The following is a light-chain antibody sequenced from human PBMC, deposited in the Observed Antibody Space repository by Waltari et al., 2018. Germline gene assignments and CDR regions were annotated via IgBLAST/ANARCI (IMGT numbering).Light chain of an antibody. CDR3: QQTYSFTRT. CDR2: AAS. J-gene: IGKJ1*01. Sequence: DIQTTQSPSSLSASVGDRVTITCRASQTISRYLNWYQQKPGKAPNLLIYAASSLQGGVPSRFSGSGSGRDFTLIITSLQPEDFATYYCQQTYSFTRTFGQGTKVEIK. V-gene: IGKV1-39*01. CDR1: QTISRY.